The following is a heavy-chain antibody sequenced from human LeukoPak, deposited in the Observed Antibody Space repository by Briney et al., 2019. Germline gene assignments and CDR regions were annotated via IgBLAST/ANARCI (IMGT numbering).Heavy chain of an antibody. CDR3: ARGSEYYDSSGYSP. V-gene: IGHV3-7*01. Sequence: PGGSLRLSCAASGFTFSSYWMSWVRQAPGKGLEWVANIKQDGSEKYYVDSVKGRFTISRDNAKNSLYLQMNSLRAEDTAVYYCARGSEYYDSSGYSPWGQGTLVTVSS. D-gene: IGHD3-22*01. CDR2: IKQDGSEK. CDR1: GFTFSSYW. J-gene: IGHJ5*02.